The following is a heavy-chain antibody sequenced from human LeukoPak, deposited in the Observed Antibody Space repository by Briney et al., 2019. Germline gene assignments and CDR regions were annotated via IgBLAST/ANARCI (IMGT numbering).Heavy chain of an antibody. CDR2: IYSGGST. Sequence: PGGSLRLSCAASAFTVSSNYMSWVRQAPGKGLEWVSVIYSGGSTYYADSVEGRFTISRDNSKNTLYLQMNSLRAEDTAVYYCARVHGERYYFDYWGQGTLVTVSS. CDR1: AFTVSSNY. V-gene: IGHV3-66*01. CDR3: ARVHGERYYFDY. J-gene: IGHJ4*02. D-gene: IGHD4-17*01.